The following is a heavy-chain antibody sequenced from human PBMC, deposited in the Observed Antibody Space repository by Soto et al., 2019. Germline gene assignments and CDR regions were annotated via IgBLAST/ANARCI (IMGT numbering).Heavy chain of an antibody. D-gene: IGHD6-6*01. Sequence: GGSLRLSCAASGFSFSNYAMNWVRQAPGKGLEWVSAISAGGSNTNYADSVKVRFTISSDNSKNQLYLQMNGLRADDTAVYYCAKEYSTSFDYWGQGTPVTVSS. CDR2: ISAGGSNT. CDR3: AKEYSTSFDY. J-gene: IGHJ4*02. V-gene: IGHV3-23*01. CDR1: GFSFSNYA.